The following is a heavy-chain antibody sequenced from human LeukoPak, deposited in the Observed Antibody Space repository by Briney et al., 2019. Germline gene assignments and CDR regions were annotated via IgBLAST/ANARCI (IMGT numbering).Heavy chain of an antibody. CDR2: ISGDGGTT. CDR1: GFNFHEYA. Sequence: GGSLRLSCAASGFNFHEYAMYWVRQAPGKGMEWVSIISGDGGTTSYADSVKGRFTISRDNAKNSLFLQVNSLRAEDTAVYYCARSSGTYHFDYWGQGTLVTVSS. J-gene: IGHJ4*02. CDR3: ARSSGTYHFDY. V-gene: IGHV3-43*02. D-gene: IGHD1-26*01.